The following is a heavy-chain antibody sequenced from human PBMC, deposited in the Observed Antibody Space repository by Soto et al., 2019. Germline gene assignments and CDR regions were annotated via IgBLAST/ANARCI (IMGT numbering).Heavy chain of an antibody. CDR3: ASEGGDFWSGYGG. Sequence: EVQLLESGGDLVQPGGSLRLSCVASGFIFKNYAMSWVRQAPGKGLEWVSAISGSGDNTYYADSVRGRFTISRDNSKSVVFLQMISLTAEDSAVYFCASEGGDFWSGYGGRGQGTLVTVSP. CDR1: GFIFKNYA. D-gene: IGHD3-3*01. V-gene: IGHV3-23*01. CDR2: ISGSGDNT. J-gene: IGHJ4*02.